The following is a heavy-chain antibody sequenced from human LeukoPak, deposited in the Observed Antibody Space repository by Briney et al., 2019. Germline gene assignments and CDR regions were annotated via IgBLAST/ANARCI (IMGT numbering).Heavy chain of an antibody. CDR1: GGTFSSYA. D-gene: IGHD4-11*01. CDR3: ARDEGDETTVTP. V-gene: IGHV1-69*13. Sequence: ASVKVSCKASGGTFSSYAISWVRQAPGQGLEWMGGIIPIFGTANYTQKFQGRVTITADESTSTAYMELSSLRSEDTAVYYCARDEGDETTVTPWGQGTLVTVSS. CDR2: IIPIFGTA. J-gene: IGHJ5*02.